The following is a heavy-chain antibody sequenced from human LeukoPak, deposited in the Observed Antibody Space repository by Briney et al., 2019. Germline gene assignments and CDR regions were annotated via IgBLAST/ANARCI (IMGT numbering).Heavy chain of an antibody. CDR2: ISSSGSTI. Sequence: GGSLRLSCAASGFTFSDYYMSWIRQAPGKGLEWVSYISSSGSTIYYAGSVKGRFTISRDNSKNTLYLQMNSLRAEDTAVYYCATALENAFDIWGQGTMVTVSS. J-gene: IGHJ3*02. CDR3: ATALENAFDI. CDR1: GFTFSDYY. D-gene: IGHD3-3*01. V-gene: IGHV3-11*04.